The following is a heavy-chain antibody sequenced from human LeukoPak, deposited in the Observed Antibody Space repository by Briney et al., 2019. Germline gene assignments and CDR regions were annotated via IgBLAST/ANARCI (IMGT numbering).Heavy chain of an antibody. CDR2: IYSGGRT. J-gene: IGHJ4*02. D-gene: IGHD6-13*01. CDR1: GFTVGRNY. Sequence: GGSLRLSCAASGFTVGRNYMSWVRQAPGKGLEWVSVIYSGGRTYYADSVKGRFTISRDNSKNTLYLQMNSLRAEDTAVYYCARAGPSSSWHQFDYWGQGTLVTVSS. V-gene: IGHV3-66*01. CDR3: ARAGPSSSWHQFDY.